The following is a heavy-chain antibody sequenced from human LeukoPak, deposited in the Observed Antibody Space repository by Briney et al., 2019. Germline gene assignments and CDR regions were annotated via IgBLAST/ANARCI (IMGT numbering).Heavy chain of an antibody. V-gene: IGHV1-69*13. CDR3: ARVSGRHFDWLSSAYGMDV. J-gene: IGHJ6*02. CDR2: IIPIFGTA. Sequence: GASVKVSCKASGGTFSSYAISWVRQAPGQGLEWMGGIIPIFGTANYAPKFQGRVTITADESTSTAYMELSSLRSEDTAVYYCARVSGRHFDWLSSAYGMDVWGQGTTVTVSS. D-gene: IGHD3-9*01. CDR1: GGTFSSYA.